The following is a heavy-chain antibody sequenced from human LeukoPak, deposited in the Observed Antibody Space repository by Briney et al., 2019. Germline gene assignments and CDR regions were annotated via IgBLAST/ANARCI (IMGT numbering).Heavy chain of an antibody. CDR3: AKDRNKWLRFHYYYGMDV. J-gene: IGHJ6*02. Sequence: PGGSLRLSCAASGFTFSSYAMSWVRQAPGKGLEWVSAISGSGGSTYYADSVKGRFTISRDNSKNTLYLQMNSLRAEDTAVYYCAKDRNKWLRFHYYYGMDVRGQGTTVTVSS. D-gene: IGHD5-12*01. CDR1: GFTFSSYA. CDR2: ISGSGGST. V-gene: IGHV3-23*01.